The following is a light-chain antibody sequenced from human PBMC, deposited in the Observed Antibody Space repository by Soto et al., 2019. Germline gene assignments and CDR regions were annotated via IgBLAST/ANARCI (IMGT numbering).Light chain of an antibody. CDR3: SSFTSSTTLQV. J-gene: IGLJ2*01. Sequence: QSVLTQPASVSGSPGQSITISCTGTSSDVGGYNFVSWYQQHPGKAPKLMIYEVSNRPSGVSNRFSGSKSGNTASLTLSGLQSEDEADYFCSSFTSSTTLQVFGGGTQLTVL. CDR1: SSDVGGYNF. V-gene: IGLV2-14*01. CDR2: EVS.